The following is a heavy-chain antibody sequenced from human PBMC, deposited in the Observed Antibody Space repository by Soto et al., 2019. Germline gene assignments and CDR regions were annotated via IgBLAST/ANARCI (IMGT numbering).Heavy chain of an antibody. V-gene: IGHV3-30*18. J-gene: IGHJ4*02. CDR3: ANSVGTVTGLDY. Sequence: QVQLVESGGGVVQPGRSLRLSCAASGFTFSSYGMHWVRQAPGKGLEWVAVISYDGSNKYYADSVKGRFTISRDNSKNTLYLQMNSLRAEDTAVYYCANSVGTVTGLDYWGQGPLVTVSS. D-gene: IGHD4-17*01. CDR2: ISYDGSNK. CDR1: GFTFSSYG.